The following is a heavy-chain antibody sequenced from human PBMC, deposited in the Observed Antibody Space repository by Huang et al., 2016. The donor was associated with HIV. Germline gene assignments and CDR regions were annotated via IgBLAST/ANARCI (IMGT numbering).Heavy chain of an antibody. CDR2: IYHSGTD. J-gene: IGHJ5*02. CDR1: GGSVSSRNYY. Sequence: QLQLQESGPGLVKPSQNLSLTCTVFGGSVSSRNYYWAWIRQTPGKGLEWIGSIYHSGTDYYKRSLKSRVSMSVDKSKNQFSLEVTAATAADSAIYYCARQGGDCTSISCYLSWFDPWGQGTLVTVSS. V-gene: IGHV4-39*01. D-gene: IGHD2-2*01. CDR3: ARQGGDCTSISCYLSWFDP.